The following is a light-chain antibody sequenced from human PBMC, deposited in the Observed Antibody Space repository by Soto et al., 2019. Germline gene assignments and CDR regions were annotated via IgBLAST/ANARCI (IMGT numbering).Light chain of an antibody. J-gene: IGKJ4*01. V-gene: IGKV3-11*01. Sequence: EIVLTQSPATLSLSPGERATLSCRASQSVSSYLTWYQQKPGQAPMLLIYDTFNRATGIPTRFSGSGSGTDFTLTITSLEPEDFALYYCEERNNWPLTFGGGTKVEIE. CDR2: DTF. CDR1: QSVSSY. CDR3: EERNNWPLT.